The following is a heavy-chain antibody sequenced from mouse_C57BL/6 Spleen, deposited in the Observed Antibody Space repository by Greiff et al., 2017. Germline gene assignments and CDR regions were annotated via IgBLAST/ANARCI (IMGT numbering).Heavy chain of an antibody. CDR3: ARYYYGSTPYCDY. J-gene: IGHJ2*01. V-gene: IGHV1-69*01. Sequence: QVQLQQPGAELVMPGASVKLSCKASGYTFTSYWMHWVKQRPGQGLEWIGEIDPSDSYTTYNQKFKGKSTLTVDKSSSTAYMQLSSLTSEDSAVYYCARYYYGSTPYCDYWGQGTTLTVSA. D-gene: IGHD1-1*01. CDR2: IDPSDSYT. CDR1: GYTFTSYW.